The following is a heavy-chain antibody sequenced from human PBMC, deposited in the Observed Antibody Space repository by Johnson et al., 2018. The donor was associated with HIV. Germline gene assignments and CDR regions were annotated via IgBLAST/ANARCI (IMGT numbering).Heavy chain of an antibody. CDR1: GFTFSSYD. CDR2: ISYDGSNK. J-gene: IGHJ3*02. Sequence: MLLVESGGGLVPPGGSLRLSCAASGFTFSSYDMHWVRQATGKGLEWVAVISYDGSNKYYADSVKGRFTISRDNSKNTLYLQMNSLRAEDTAVYYCAREPRIAAFRDAFDIWGQGTMVTVSS. CDR3: AREPRIAAFRDAFDI. V-gene: IGHV3-30*03. D-gene: IGHD6-6*01.